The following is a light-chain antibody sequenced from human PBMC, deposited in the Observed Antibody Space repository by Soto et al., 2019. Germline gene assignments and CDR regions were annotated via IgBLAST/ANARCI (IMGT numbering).Light chain of an antibody. CDR1: QSVSSSY. CDR3: QQYGNSPLT. Sequence: EIVLTQSPGTLSLSPGERATLSCRASQSVSSSYLAWYQQKPGQAPRLLIYGASSWATGIPDRFSGSGSGTDFTLTISRLEPEDFAVYYCQQYGNSPLTFGQGTKVEIK. CDR2: GAS. V-gene: IGKV3-20*01. J-gene: IGKJ1*01.